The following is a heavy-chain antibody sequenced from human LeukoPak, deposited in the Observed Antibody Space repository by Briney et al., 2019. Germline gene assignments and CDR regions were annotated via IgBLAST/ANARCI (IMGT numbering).Heavy chain of an antibody. CDR3: ARARDGSYDY. D-gene: IGHD1-26*01. CDR1: GFAFSTYA. V-gene: IGHV3-48*02. Sequence: GGSLRLSCAASGFAFSTYAMYWVRQAPGKGLEWISYISSSSRTVHYADSVKGRFTISRDNAKNSLYLQMNSLRDEDTAVYYCARARDGSYDYWGQGTLVTVSS. J-gene: IGHJ4*02. CDR2: ISSSSRTV.